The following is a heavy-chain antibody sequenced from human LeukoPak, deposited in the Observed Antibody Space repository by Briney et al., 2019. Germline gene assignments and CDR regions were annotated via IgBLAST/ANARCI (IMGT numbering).Heavy chain of an antibody. J-gene: IGHJ5*02. Sequence: EASETLSLTCTVSGYSISSGYYWGWIRQPPGKGLEWIGSIYHSGSTYYNPSLKSRVTISVDTSKNQFSLKLSSVTAADAAVYYCARGIYDFWSGYYTGNWFDPWGQGTPVTVSS. CDR1: GYSISSGYY. D-gene: IGHD3-3*01. V-gene: IGHV4-38-2*02. CDR3: ARGIYDFWSGYYTGNWFDP. CDR2: IYHSGST.